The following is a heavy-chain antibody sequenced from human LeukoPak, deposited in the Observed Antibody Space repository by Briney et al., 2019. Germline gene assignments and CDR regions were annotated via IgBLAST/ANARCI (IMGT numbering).Heavy chain of an antibody. CDR1: GGSISSGSYY. V-gene: IGHV4-61*02. CDR2: IYTSGST. D-gene: IGHD3-10*01. CDR3: ARDYKDAFDI. Sequence: SETLSLTCTVSGGSISSGSYYWSWIRQPAGKGLEWIGRIYTSGSTNYNPSLKSRVTISVDTSKNQFSLKLSSVTAADTAVYYCARDYKDAFDIWGQGTMVTVSS. J-gene: IGHJ3*02.